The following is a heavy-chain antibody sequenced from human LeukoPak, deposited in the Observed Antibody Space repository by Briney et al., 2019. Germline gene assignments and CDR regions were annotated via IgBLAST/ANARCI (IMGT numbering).Heavy chain of an antibody. V-gene: IGHV5-51*01. CDR1: GYAFASYW. CDR3: ARFEVNSEDNRSFYYFDY. Sequence: GESLKISCRVSGYAFASYWIGWVRQVPGKGLEWMGIIYPADSETKSSPSFQGQVTFSVDKSINTAYLQWSSLKASDTAMYYCARFEVNSEDNRSFYYFDYWGQGTLVTVSS. J-gene: IGHJ4*02. CDR2: IYPADSET. D-gene: IGHD3-10*01.